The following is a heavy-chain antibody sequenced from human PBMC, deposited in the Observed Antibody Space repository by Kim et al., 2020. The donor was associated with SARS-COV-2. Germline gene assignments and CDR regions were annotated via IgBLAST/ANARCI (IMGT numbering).Heavy chain of an antibody. CDR2: INPNSGGT. CDR3: ARDGSGEQWLVQDYYYGMDV. J-gene: IGHJ6*02. D-gene: IGHD6-19*01. CDR1: GYTFTGYY. Sequence: ASVKVSCKASGYTFTGYYMHWVRQAPGQGLEWMGWINPNSGGTNYAQKFQGRVTMTRDTSISTAYMELSRLRSDDTAVYYCARDGSGEQWLVQDYYYGMDVWGQGTTVTVSS. V-gene: IGHV1-2*02.